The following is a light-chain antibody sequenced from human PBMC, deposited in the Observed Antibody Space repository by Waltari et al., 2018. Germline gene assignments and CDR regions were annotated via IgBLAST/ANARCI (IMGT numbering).Light chain of an antibody. CDR1: QTIGTY. CDR3: QQYNSYWWT. CDR2: EAS. Sequence: DIQMTQSPSTLSASVGDRVTVTCRASQTIGTYLARFQRKPGKAPKLLIYEASTLENGVPSRFSGSGSGTEFTLTISSLEPDDFATYYCQQYNSYWWTFGLGTKVEV. V-gene: IGKV1-5*03. J-gene: IGKJ1*01.